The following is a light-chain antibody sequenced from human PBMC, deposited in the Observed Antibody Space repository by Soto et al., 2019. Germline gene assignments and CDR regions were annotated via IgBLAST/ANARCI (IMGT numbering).Light chain of an antibody. CDR3: CSYAGSSTVV. V-gene: IGLV2-23*01. J-gene: IGLJ2*01. CDR1: SSDVGSYNL. Sequence: QSVLTQPASVSGSPGQSITISCTGTSSDVGSYNLVSWYQQHPGKAPKLMIYEGSKRPSGVSNRFSGSKSGNTASLTISGLQAEDEGDYYCCSYAGSSTVVFGGGTKLTV. CDR2: EGS.